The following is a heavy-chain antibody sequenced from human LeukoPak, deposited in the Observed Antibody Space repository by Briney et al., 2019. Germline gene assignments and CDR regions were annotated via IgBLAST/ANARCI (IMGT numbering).Heavy chain of an antibody. CDR1: GYSISSGYY. Sequence: SETLSLTCAVSGYSISSGYYWGWIRQPPGKGLEWIGSIYHSGSTYYNPSLKSRVTISVDTSKNQFSLKLSSVTAADTAVYYCARHVLRSYGGYCFDYWGQGTLVTVSS. D-gene: IGHD4-23*01. V-gene: IGHV4-38-2*01. CDR3: ARHVLRSYGGYCFDY. J-gene: IGHJ4*02. CDR2: IYHSGST.